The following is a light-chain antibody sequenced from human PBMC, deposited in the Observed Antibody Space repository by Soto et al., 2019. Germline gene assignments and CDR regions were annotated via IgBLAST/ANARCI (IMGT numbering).Light chain of an antibody. Sequence: DIQMTQSPSSLSASVGDRLTITCRASQGISTYLNWYQQKPGKAPKLPIYAASTLQSGVPSRFSGSGSETDFTLTISSLQPEDFATYSCQQNYSATRTFGQGTKVEIK. CDR2: AAS. CDR1: QGISTY. J-gene: IGKJ1*01. V-gene: IGKV1-39*01. CDR3: QQNYSATRT.